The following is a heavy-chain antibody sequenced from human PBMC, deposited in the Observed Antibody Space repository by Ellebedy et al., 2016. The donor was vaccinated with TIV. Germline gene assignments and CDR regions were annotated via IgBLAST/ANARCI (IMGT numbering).Heavy chain of an antibody. Sequence: GGSLRLSXAASGFTFSSYAMHWVRQAPGKGLEWVAVISYDGSNKYYADSVKGRFTISRDNSKNTLYLQMNSLRAEDTAVYYCARNSRRYCSGGSCLYNWFDPWGQGTLVTVSS. D-gene: IGHD2-15*01. V-gene: IGHV3-30-3*01. CDR1: GFTFSSYA. CDR3: ARNSRRYCSGGSCLYNWFDP. CDR2: ISYDGSNK. J-gene: IGHJ5*02.